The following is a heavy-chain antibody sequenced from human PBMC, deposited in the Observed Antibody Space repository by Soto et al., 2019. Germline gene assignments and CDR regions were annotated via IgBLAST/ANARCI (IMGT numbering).Heavy chain of an antibody. J-gene: IGHJ4*02. CDR1: GFTFSSYW. V-gene: IGHV3-74*01. CDR2: INSDGSST. CDR3: ARDRTAASADY. D-gene: IGHD2-2*01. Sequence: GRSLRLSCAASGFTFSSYWMHWVRKAPGKGLVWVSRINSDGSSTTYADSVKGRFTISRDNAKNTLYLQMNSLRAEDTAVYYCARDRTAASADYWGQGALVTVSS.